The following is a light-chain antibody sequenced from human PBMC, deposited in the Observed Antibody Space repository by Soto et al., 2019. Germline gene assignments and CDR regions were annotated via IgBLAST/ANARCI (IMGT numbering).Light chain of an antibody. Sequence: QSVLTQPPSVSAAPGQKVTISCSGSSSNIGNNYVSWYQQLPGTAPKLLIYDNNKRPSGIPDRFSGSKSGTSATLGITGLQTGDEADYYCGTCDSSLSPFVFGTGTKGT. CDR1: SSNIGNNY. CDR2: DNN. V-gene: IGLV1-51*01. J-gene: IGLJ1*01. CDR3: GTCDSSLSPFV.